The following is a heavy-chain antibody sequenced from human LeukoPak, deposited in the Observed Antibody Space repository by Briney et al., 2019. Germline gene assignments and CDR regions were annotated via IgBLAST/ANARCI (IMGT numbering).Heavy chain of an antibody. D-gene: IGHD3-22*01. Sequence: GGSLRLSCAASGFTFSSYSMNWVRQAPGKGLELVSSISSSSSYIYYADSVKGRFTISRDNAKNSLYLQMNSLRAEDTAVYYCARDVALSTYHFDSSGLLDYWGQGTLVTVSS. CDR2: ISSSSSYI. CDR1: GFTFSSYS. J-gene: IGHJ4*02. CDR3: ARDVALSTYHFDSSGLLDY. V-gene: IGHV3-21*01.